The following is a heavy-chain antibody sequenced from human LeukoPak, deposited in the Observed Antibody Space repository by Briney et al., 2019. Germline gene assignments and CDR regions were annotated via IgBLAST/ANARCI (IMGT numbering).Heavy chain of an antibody. CDR3: ARNYDSSGLGILYYFDY. Sequence: ASVKVSCKASGGTFSSYAISWVRQAPGQGLEWMGRIIPILGIANCAQKFQGRVTITADKSTSTAYMELSSMRSEDTAVYYCARNYDSSGLGILYYFDYWGQGTLVTVSS. J-gene: IGHJ4*02. CDR1: GGTFSSYA. CDR2: IIPILGIA. V-gene: IGHV1-69*04. D-gene: IGHD3-22*01.